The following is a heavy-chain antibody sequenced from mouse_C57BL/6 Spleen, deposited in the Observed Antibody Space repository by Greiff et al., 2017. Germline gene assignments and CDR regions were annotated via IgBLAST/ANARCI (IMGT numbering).Heavy chain of an antibody. V-gene: IGHV3-8*01. CDR1: GYSITSDY. Sequence: VQLQQSGPGLAKPSQTLSLTCSVTGYSITSDYWNWIRKFPGNKLEYMGYISYSGSTYYNPSLKSRISITRDTSKNQYYLQLNSVTTEDTATYYCARSITTVVATEDWYFDVWGTGTTVTVSS. CDR2: ISYSGST. J-gene: IGHJ1*03. D-gene: IGHD1-1*01. CDR3: ARSITTVVATEDWYFDV.